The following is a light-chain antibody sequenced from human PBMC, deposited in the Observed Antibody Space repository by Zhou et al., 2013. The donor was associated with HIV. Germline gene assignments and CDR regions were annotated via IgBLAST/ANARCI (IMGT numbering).Light chain of an antibody. V-gene: IGKV3-20*01. J-gene: IGKJ3*01. CDR2: GAS. Sequence: EVLMTQSPATLSVSPGERATLSCRASQSINNNLAWYQQRPGQAPRLLIYGASNRATDVPVRFSGSGSGTDFTLTISRLEPEDFAVYYCQQYGSSPFTFGPGTKVDIK. CDR3: QQYGSSPFT. CDR1: QSINNN.